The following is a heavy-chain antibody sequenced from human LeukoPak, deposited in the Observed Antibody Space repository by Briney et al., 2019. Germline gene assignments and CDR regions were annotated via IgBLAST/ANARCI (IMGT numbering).Heavy chain of an antibody. CDR1: GGSGSSGSYY. CDR3: ARDRAARGRYHFDY. CDR2: IYYSGST. V-gene: IGHV4-61*01. D-gene: IGHD1-26*01. Sequence: SETLSLTCTVSGGSGSSGSYYWSWIRQPPGKGLEWSGYIYYSGSTNYNPSLMSRVTISVDTSKNKFPRKLSSVTAADTPVYSCARDRAARGRYHFDYWAKGPLVPVSS. J-gene: IGHJ4*02.